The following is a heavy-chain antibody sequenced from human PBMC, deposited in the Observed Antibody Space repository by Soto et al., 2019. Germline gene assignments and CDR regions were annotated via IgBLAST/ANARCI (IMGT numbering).Heavy chain of an antibody. CDR3: ARLYSSGWYLDWFDP. J-gene: IGHJ5*02. CDR1: GDSVSSGAYY. D-gene: IGHD6-19*01. CDR2: VYYSGST. Sequence: PSETLSLTCSVSGDSVSSGAYYWSWIRQPPGKGLEWIGYVYYSGSTSYNPSLETGVTISVDTSKNQFSLKLSSVTAADTAVYYCARLYSSGWYLDWFDPWGQGTLVTVSS. V-gene: IGHV4-61*08.